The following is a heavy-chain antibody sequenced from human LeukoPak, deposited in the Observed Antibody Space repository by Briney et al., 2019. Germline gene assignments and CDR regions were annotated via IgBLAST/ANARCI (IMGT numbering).Heavy chain of an antibody. CDR1: GSTFSSYA. CDR3: AKMKTGPLIWYFDY. CDR2: ISGSGGST. Sequence: PGGSLRLSCAASGSTFSSYAMSWVRQAPGKGLEWVSAISGSGGSTYYADSVKGRFTISRDNSKNTLYLQMNSLRAEDTAVYYCAKMKTGPLIWYFDYWGQGTLVTVSS. D-gene: IGHD3-10*01. V-gene: IGHV3-23*01. J-gene: IGHJ4*02.